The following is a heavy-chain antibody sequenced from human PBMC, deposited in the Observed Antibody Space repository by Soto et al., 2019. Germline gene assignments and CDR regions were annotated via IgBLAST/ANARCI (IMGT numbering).Heavy chain of an antibody. Sequence: QVQLVQSGAEVKKPGSSVKVSCKASGGTFSSYAISWVRQASGQGLEWMGGVIPIFGTANYAQKFQGRVTITPDKSKSTAYMELSRLGSEDTAVYYCATGGGQMATAYFDYWGQGTLVTVSS. D-gene: IGHD5-18*01. CDR3: ATGGGQMATAYFDY. J-gene: IGHJ4*02. CDR2: VIPIFGTA. V-gene: IGHV1-69*06. CDR1: GGTFSSYA.